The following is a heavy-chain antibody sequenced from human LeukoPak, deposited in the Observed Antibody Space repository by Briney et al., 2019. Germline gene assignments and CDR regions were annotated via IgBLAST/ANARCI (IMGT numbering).Heavy chain of an antibody. CDR3: ARDFFHGHCAGLSCFLLDY. CDR1: GYTFTSYG. J-gene: IGHJ4*02. V-gene: IGHV1-18*01. Sequence: WASVKVSCKASGYTFTSYGISWVRQAPGQGLERMGWISANNGDTNSAQKFQGRVTMTTDTSTSTAYMELRSLRSDDTAVYYCARDFFHGHCAGLSCFLLDYWGQGSLVTVSS. CDR2: ISANNGDT. D-gene: IGHD2-15*01.